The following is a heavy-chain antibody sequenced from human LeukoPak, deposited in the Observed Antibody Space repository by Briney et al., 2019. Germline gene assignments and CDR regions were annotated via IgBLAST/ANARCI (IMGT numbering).Heavy chain of an antibody. V-gene: IGHV3-74*01. J-gene: IGHJ4*02. CDR1: GFTISSYW. CDR2: INSDGSST. D-gene: IGHD3-22*01. Sequence: PGGSLRLSCAASGFTISSYWMHWVRQAPGKGLVWVSRINSDGSSTSYADSVKGRFTISRDNAKNTLYLQMNSLRAEDTAVYYCARDYYDSSGPLDYWGQGTLVTVSS. CDR3: ARDYYDSSGPLDY.